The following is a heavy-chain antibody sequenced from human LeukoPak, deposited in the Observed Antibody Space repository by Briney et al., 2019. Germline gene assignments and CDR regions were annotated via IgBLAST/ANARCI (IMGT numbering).Heavy chain of an antibody. CDR2: IYYDDSET. Sequence: GESLKISCQGGGYSFTNYWIVWVRQMPGKGLEWMGVIYYDDSETQYSPSFQGQVTISADKSISTAYLQWSSLKASDTAMYYCARCGGWELLCGGDYWGQGTLVTVSS. D-gene: IGHD1-26*01. CDR3: ARCGGWELLCGGDY. J-gene: IGHJ4*02. CDR1: GYSFTNYW. V-gene: IGHV5-51*01.